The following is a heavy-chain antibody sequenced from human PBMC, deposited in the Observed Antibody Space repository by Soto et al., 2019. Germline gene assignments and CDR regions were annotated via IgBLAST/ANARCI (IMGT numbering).Heavy chain of an antibody. CDR2: ILYDGSNK. D-gene: IGHD2-2*01. Sequence: GGSLRLSCGASGFTFSSYGMYWVRQAPGKGLEWVAVILYDGSNKYYADSVKGRFTTSRDNSNNTLYLQMNSLRAEDTAVYYCARLHGYCISSSCHGHYAMDVWGQGTTVTVSS. CDR1: GFTFSSYG. CDR3: ARLHGYCISSSCHGHYAMDV. V-gene: IGHV3-30*03. J-gene: IGHJ6*02.